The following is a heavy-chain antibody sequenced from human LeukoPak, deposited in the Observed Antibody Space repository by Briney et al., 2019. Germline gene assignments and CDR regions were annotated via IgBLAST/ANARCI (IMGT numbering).Heavy chain of an antibody. CDR2: IGIDSGNT. D-gene: IGHD1-1*01. CDR1: GFPFIGYS. V-gene: IGHV3-48*01. Sequence: GGSLRLSCTASGFPFIGYSMNWVRQAPGKGLEWISYIGIDSGNTKYADSVRGRFTISADKAKNSLYLQMNSLRVEDTAVYYCARDHNYAFDNWGQGTLVSVAS. CDR3: ARDHNYAFDN. J-gene: IGHJ4*02.